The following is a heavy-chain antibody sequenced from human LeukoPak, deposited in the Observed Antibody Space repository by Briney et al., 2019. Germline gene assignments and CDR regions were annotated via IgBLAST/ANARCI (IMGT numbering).Heavy chain of an antibody. CDR2: ISNSSTYI. CDR1: GFTFSGYT. CDR3: ARNAILGVAPSIGDVSVSAFDI. V-gene: IGHV3-21*06. Sequence: GGSLRLSCAASGFTFSGYTMTWVRQAPGKGLEWVSSISNSSTYICYADSVKGRFTISRDNANNVLYLQMNSPRAEDTAVYYCARNAILGVAPSIGDVSVSAFDIWGQGTMVTVSS. J-gene: IGHJ3*02. D-gene: IGHD3-3*01.